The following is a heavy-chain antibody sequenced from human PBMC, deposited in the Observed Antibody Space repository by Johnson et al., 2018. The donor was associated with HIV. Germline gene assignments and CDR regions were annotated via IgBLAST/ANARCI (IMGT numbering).Heavy chain of an antibody. CDR3: TTDWEYYYGAGKLDAFDM. CDR2: ISGSGGST. D-gene: IGHD3-10*01. CDR1: GFTFKSYA. J-gene: IGHJ3*02. V-gene: IGHV3-23*04. Sequence: VQLVESGGGVVQPGTSLRLSCVASGFTFKSYAMHWVRRAPGKGLEWVSVISGSGGSTYYADSVKGRFSISRDDSKNTLYLQMNSLKTEDTAVYYCTTDWEYYYGAGKLDAFDMWGQGTMVTVSS.